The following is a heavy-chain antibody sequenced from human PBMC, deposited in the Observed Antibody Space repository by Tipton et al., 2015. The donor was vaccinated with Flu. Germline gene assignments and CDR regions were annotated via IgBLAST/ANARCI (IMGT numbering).Heavy chain of an antibody. V-gene: IGHV4-59*12. J-gene: IGHJ4*02. D-gene: IGHD3-3*01. CDR3: ARGGRYYDFWSGYWEWLFDY. Sequence: TLSLTCTVSGGSISSYYWSWIRQPPGKGLEWIGYIYYSGSTNYNPSLKSRVTISVDTSKNQFSLKLSSVTAADTAVYYCARGGRYYDFWSGYWEWLFDYWGQGTLVTVSS. CDR1: GGSISSYY. CDR2: IYYSGST.